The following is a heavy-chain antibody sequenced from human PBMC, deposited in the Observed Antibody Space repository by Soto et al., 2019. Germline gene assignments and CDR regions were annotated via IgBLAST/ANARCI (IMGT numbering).Heavy chain of an antibody. Sequence: GGSMRLSCAASGFTVSSYSMNWVRQAPGKGLEWVSSISSSSSYIYYAESVKGRFTISRDNAKNSLYLQMNSLRAEDTAVYYCARDLVNSYGYGNAFYIWGQVTMVTFSS. CDR2: ISSSSSYI. CDR3: ARDLVNSYGYGNAFYI. V-gene: IGHV3-21*01. D-gene: IGHD5-18*01. J-gene: IGHJ3*02. CDR1: GFTVSSYS.